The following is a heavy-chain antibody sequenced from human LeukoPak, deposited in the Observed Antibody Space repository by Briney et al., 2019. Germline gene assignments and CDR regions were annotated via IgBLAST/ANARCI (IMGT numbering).Heavy chain of an antibody. CDR3: AREKYSSTWEAFDI. J-gene: IGHJ3*02. V-gene: IGHV4-61*02. Sequence: SQTLSLTCTVSGGSISSGGYYWSWIRQPAGKGLEWIGRIYSSGSTSYSPSLKSRVTISLDTSKNHFSLKLTSVTAADTAMYYCAREKYSSTWEAFDIWGQGTLVTVSS. D-gene: IGHD6-13*01. CDR2: IYSSGST. CDR1: GGSISSGGYY.